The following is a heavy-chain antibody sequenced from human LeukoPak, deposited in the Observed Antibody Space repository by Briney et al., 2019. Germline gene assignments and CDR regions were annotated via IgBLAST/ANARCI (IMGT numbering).Heavy chain of an antibody. CDR2: IYTSGST. CDR1: GGSISSYY. J-gene: IGHJ6*03. CDR3: AGLSRGEYDFWSGYGPNYMDV. Sequence: PSETLSLTCTVSGGSISSYYWSWIRQPPGKGLEWIGYIYTSGSTNYNPSLKSRVTISVDTSKNQFSLKLSSVTAADTAVYYCAGLSRGEYDFWSGYGPNYMDVWGKGTTVTVSS. D-gene: IGHD3-3*01. V-gene: IGHV4-4*09.